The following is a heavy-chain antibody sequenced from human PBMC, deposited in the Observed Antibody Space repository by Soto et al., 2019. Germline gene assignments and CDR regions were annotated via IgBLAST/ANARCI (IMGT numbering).Heavy chain of an antibody. CDR1: GGSFSGYY. V-gene: IGHV4-34*01. CDR2: INHSGST. CDR3: AREEGTSVLRFSEWSAGGWYFDL. J-gene: IGHJ2*01. Sequence: QVQLQQWGAGLLKPSETLSLTCAVYGGSFSGYYWSWIRQPPGKGLEWIGEINHSGSTNYNPSLKSRVTISVDTSKNQFSLKLSSVTAADTAVYYCAREEGTSVLRFSEWSAGGWYFDLWGRGTLVTVSS. D-gene: IGHD3-3*01.